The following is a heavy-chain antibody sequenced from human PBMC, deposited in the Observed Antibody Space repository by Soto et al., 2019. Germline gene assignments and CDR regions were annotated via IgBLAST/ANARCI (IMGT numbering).Heavy chain of an antibody. J-gene: IGHJ2*01. D-gene: IGHD1-26*01. CDR1: GFTVSSSY. Sequence: EVQLVESGGDLVQPGGSLRLSCAASGFTVSSSYMGWVRQAPGKGLEWVSSIYTGANTYYAESVRGRFTISTDNFKDTFYLQMNNLRVDDTAMYYCARHVGSYWYFDLWGRGTLVTVSS. CDR3: ARHVGSYWYFDL. CDR2: IYTGANT. V-gene: IGHV3-66*04.